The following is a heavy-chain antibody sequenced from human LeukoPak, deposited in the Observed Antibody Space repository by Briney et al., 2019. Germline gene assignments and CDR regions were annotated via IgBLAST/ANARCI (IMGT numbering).Heavy chain of an antibody. D-gene: IGHD3-10*01. CDR2: IHTSGSP. Sequence: PSETLSLSYRVSGGSVSSGPYFWTWIRQPAGRGLEWIGRIHTSGSPNYNSPLKSRVTILTDTSNNHFSLNLKSVTAADTAVYYCARERLGEGALDIWGQGIMVTVSS. CDR1: GGSVSSGPYF. CDR3: ARERLGEGALDI. V-gene: IGHV4-61*02. J-gene: IGHJ3*02.